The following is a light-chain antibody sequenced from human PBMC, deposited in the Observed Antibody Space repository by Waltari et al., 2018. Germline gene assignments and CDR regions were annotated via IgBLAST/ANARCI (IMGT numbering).Light chain of an antibody. CDR2: QDS. V-gene: IGLV3-1*01. CDR3: QAWDSSTANV. Sequence: SYELTQPPSVSVSPGQTASITCSGDNLGDKYACWYQQKPGQSPVLVIYQDSKRPSGIPERFSGSNSGNTATLTISGTQAMDEADYYCQAWDSSTANVFGGGTKLTVL. J-gene: IGLJ2*01. CDR1: NLGDKY.